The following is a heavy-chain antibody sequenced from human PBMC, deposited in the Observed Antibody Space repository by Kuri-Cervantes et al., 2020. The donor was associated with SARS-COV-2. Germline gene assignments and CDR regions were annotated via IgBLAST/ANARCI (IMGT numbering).Heavy chain of an antibody. J-gene: IGHJ5*02. CDR2: IFYSGST. CDR3: ARLAPLVGARPCFDP. CDR1: GGSISSYY. D-gene: IGHD1-26*01. V-gene: IGHV4-59*01. Sequence: SETLSLTCTVSGGSISSYYWSWVRHPPGKELEWTGYIFYSGSTNYNPSLKSRLSISIDTSRNQFSLKLNSVTAADTAVYNCARLAPLVGARPCFDPWGQGTLVTVSS.